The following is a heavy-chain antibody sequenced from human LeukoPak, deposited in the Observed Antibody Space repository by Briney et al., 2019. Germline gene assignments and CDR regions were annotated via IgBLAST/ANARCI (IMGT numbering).Heavy chain of an antibody. Sequence: GGSLRLSCAASGFTFSSYSMNWVRQAPGKGLEWVSYISSSSSTIYYADSVKGRFTISRDNAKNSLYLQMNSLRAEDTAVYYCAKAGRSTVAPRGSYFDYWGQGTLVTVSS. J-gene: IGHJ4*02. CDR3: AKAGRSTVAPRGSYFDY. V-gene: IGHV3-48*04. CDR2: ISSSSSTI. D-gene: IGHD6-6*01. CDR1: GFTFSSYS.